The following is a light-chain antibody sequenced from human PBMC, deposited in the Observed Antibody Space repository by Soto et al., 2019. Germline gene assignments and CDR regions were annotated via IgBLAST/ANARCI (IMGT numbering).Light chain of an antibody. CDR1: SSDVGCYNY. CDR3: SSYTSSSFYV. Sequence: QSALTQPASVSGSPGQSITISCTGTSSDVGCYNYVSWYQQHPGKAPKLMIYDVSNRPSGVSNRFSGSKSGNTASLTISVLQAEDEADYYCSSYTSSSFYVFGTGTKLTVL. CDR2: DVS. J-gene: IGLJ1*01. V-gene: IGLV2-14*01.